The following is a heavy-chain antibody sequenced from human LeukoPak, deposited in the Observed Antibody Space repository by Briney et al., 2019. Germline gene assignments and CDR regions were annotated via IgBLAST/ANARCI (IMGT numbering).Heavy chain of an antibody. CDR2: IYYSVGT. D-gene: IGHD3-10*01. V-gene: IGHV4-59*01. CDR1: GGSISRYY. J-gene: IGHJ3*02. Sequence: SETLSLTCTVPGGSISRYYWSWIRHPPGEGGEWIGYIYYSVGTNYNPPLKSRDTISLDTSKKQFSLKLSSVTAADTAVYYCARDRGDYYGSGSYSAFDIWGQGTMVTVSS. CDR3: ARDRGDYYGSGSYSAFDI.